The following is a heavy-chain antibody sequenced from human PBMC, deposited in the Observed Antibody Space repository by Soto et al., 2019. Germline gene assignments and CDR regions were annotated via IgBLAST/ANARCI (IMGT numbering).Heavy chain of an antibody. J-gene: IGHJ4*02. CDR1: GDYISSGLYY. V-gene: IGHV4-39*01. D-gene: IGHD6-19*01. Sequence: PSETLSLTCTVSGDYISSGLYYWGWIRQPPGKGLEWIGSLYYSGGTHYSPSLKSRVTISVDTSHNQLSLKLSSVTAADTAVYYCARHGQWLARGVYWGQGTLVTVSS. CDR3: ARHGQWLARGVY. CDR2: LYYSGGT.